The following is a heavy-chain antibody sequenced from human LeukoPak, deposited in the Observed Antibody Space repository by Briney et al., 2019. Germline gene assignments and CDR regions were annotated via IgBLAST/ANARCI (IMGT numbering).Heavy chain of an antibody. CDR2: IKQDGSEK. Sequence: GGSLRLSCAASGFTFSSYWMSWVRQAPGKGLEWVANIKQDGSEKYYVDSVKGRFTISRDNAKNSLYLQMNSLRAEDTALYYCAKSLGSIAVAGYMTPAFDYWGQGTLVTVSS. CDR1: GFTFSSYW. J-gene: IGHJ4*02. V-gene: IGHV3-7*03. CDR3: AKSLGSIAVAGYMTPAFDY. D-gene: IGHD6-19*01.